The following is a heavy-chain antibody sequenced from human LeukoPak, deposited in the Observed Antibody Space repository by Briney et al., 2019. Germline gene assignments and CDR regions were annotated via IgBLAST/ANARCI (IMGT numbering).Heavy chain of an antibody. CDR1: GYTFTGYY. J-gene: IGHJ4*02. D-gene: IGHD1-7*01. CDR2: INPNSGGT. CDR3: ARGSFNWNYDGIDY. Sequence: GASVKVSCKASGYTFTGYYMHWVRQAPGQGLEWMGRINPNSGGTNYAQKFQGRVTMTRDTSISTAYMEPSRLRSDDTAVYYCARGSFNWNYDGIDYWGQGTLVTVSS. V-gene: IGHV1-2*06.